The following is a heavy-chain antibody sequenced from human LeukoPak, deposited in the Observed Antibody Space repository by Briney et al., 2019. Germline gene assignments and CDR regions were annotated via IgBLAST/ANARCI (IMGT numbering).Heavy chain of an antibody. D-gene: IGHD3-22*01. CDR3: ARGDYYDSSGYCFDY. J-gene: IGHJ4*02. Sequence: SETLSLTCAVYGGSFSGYYWSWIRQPPGKGLEWIGEINHSGSTNYNPSLKSRVTISVDRSKNQLSLKLSSVTAADTAVYYCARGDYYDSSGYCFDYWGQGTLVTVSS. CDR2: INHSGST. CDR1: GGSFSGYY. V-gene: IGHV4-34*01.